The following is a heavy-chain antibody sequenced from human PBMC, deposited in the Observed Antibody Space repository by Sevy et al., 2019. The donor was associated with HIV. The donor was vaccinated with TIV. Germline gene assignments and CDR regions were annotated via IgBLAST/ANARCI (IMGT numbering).Heavy chain of an antibody. CDR1: GGSISSGGYY. Sequence: SETLSLTCTVSGGSISSGGYYWSWIRQHPGKGLEWIGYIYYSGSTYYNPSLKSRVTISVDTSKNQFSLKLNFVTAADTAVYYCARGGDGVVPSPIIGLGPWTKYWYFDLWGRGTLVTVSS. J-gene: IGHJ2*01. CDR2: IYYSGST. CDR3: ARGGDGVVPSPIIGLGPWTKYWYFDL. V-gene: IGHV4-31*03. D-gene: IGHD3-3*01.